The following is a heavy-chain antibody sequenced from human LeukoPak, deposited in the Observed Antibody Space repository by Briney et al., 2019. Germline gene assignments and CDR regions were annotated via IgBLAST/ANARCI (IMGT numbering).Heavy chain of an antibody. CDR2: INHSGST. CDR1: GGSFSGYY. Sequence: SETLSLTCAVYGGSFSGYYWSGIRQPPGKGLEWIGEINHSGSTNYNPSLKSRVTISVDTSKNQFSLKLSSVTAADTAVYYCARGYSSSSVNDYWGQGTLVTVSS. CDR3: ARGYSSSSVNDY. D-gene: IGHD6-6*01. J-gene: IGHJ4*02. V-gene: IGHV4-34*01.